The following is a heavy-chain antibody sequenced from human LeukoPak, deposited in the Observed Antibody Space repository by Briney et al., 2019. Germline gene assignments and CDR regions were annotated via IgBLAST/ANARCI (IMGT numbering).Heavy chain of an antibody. CDR2: ISGSGGST. CDR3: AKDAGSWYVDY. CDR1: GFTFSSYA. V-gene: IGHV3-23*01. Sequence: GGSLRLSCAASGFTFSSYAMSWVRQAPGKGLEWVSTISGSGGSTYYADSVKGRFTISRDNLKNTLYLQMNSLRAEDTAIYYCAKDAGSWYVDYWGQGALVTVSS. J-gene: IGHJ4*02. D-gene: IGHD6-13*01.